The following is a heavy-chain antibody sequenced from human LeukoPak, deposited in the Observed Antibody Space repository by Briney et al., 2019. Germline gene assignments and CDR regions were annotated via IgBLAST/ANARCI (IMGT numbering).Heavy chain of an antibody. CDR3: AKGGSSIAARLNY. Sequence: GGSLRLSCAASGFTFSSYGMHWVRQAPGKGLEWVAVISYDGSNKYYADSVKGRFTTSRDNSKNTLYLQMNSLRAEDTAVYYCAKGGSSIAARLNYWGQGTLVTVSS. J-gene: IGHJ4*02. CDR2: ISYDGSNK. V-gene: IGHV3-30*18. CDR1: GFTFSSYG. D-gene: IGHD6-6*01.